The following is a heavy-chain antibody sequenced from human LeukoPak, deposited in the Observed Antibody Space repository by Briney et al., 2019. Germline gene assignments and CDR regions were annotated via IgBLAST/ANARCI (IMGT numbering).Heavy chain of an antibody. CDR3: AREYGDYGFDY. Sequence: GGSLRLSCAASGLTFSSYWMHWVRQAPGKGLVWVSRINSDGSSTSYADSVKGRFTISRDNAKNTLYLQMNSLRAEDTAVYYCAREYGDYGFDYWGQGTLVTVSS. CDR2: INSDGSST. J-gene: IGHJ4*02. CDR1: GLTFSSYW. D-gene: IGHD4-17*01. V-gene: IGHV3-74*01.